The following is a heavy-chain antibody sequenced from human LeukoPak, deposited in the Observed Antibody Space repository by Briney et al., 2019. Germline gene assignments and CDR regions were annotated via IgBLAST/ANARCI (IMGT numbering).Heavy chain of an antibody. J-gene: IGHJ4*02. V-gene: IGHV3-74*01. CDR2: INSDGSST. Sequence: GESLKISCAASGFTFSSYWMHWVRQAPGKGLVWVSRINSDGSSTSYADSVKGRFTISRDNAKNTLYLQMNSLRAEDTAVYYCARGGSGWYVGGSFDYWGQGTLVTVSS. D-gene: IGHD6-19*01. CDR1: GFTFSSYW. CDR3: ARGGSGWYVGGSFDY.